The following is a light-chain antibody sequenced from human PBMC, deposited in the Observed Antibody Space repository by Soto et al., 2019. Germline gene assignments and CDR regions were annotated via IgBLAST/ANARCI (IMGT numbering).Light chain of an antibody. V-gene: IGKV1-5*03. J-gene: IGKJ1*01. CDR1: QSISSW. Sequence: DIQMTQPPSILSASLGDRVTITCRASQSISSWLAWYQQKPGKAPNLLIHKASHLESGVPSRFSGSGSGTEFTLTISSLQPGDFATYYCQHYNTYPWTFGQGTKVDIK. CDR2: KAS. CDR3: QHYNTYPWT.